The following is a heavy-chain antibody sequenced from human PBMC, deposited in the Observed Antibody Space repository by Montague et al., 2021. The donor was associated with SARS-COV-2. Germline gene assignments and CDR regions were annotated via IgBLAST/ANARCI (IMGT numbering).Heavy chain of an antibody. CDR3: ARSRANVPSRPGFDY. Sequence: SETLSLTCTVSGGSVASGNFYWSWIRQPPGKGLEWIGYMYYTGHTNYNPSLESRVTMPVDPSKNQFSLTLTSVTAADTAVYYCARSRANVPSRPGFDYWGQGTLVTVPS. CDR2: MYYTGHT. CDR1: GGSVASGNFY. V-gene: IGHV4-61*01. J-gene: IGHJ4*02. D-gene: IGHD6-6*01.